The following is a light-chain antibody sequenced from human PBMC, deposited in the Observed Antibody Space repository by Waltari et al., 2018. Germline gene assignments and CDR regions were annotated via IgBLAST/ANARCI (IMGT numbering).Light chain of an antibody. J-gene: IGLJ2*01. V-gene: IGLV1-40*01. CDR3: QSYDSSLSGPVV. CDR2: GNS. Sequence: QSVLTQPPSVSGAPGQRVTISCPGTSSNIGAGYDVHWYPQLPGTAPKLLIYGNSNRPSGVPDRFSGSKSGTSASLAITGLQAEDEADYYCQSYDSSLSGPVVFGGGTKLTVL. CDR1: SSNIGAGYD.